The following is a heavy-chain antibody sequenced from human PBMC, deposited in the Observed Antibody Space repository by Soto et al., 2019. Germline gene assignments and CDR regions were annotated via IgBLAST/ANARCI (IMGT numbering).Heavy chain of an antibody. CDR3: ARDGEGY. CDR1: GFTFSSNW. CDR2: INTDGSET. V-gene: IGHV3-74*01. D-gene: IGHD2-21*01. Sequence: EVQLVESGGGLVQPGGSLRLSCAASGFTFSSNWMHWVRRVPGKGLVWVSRINTDGSETNYADSVKGRFTISRDNAKNTLYLQMNRLRAEDTAVYYCARDGEGYWGQGTLVTVSS. J-gene: IGHJ4*02.